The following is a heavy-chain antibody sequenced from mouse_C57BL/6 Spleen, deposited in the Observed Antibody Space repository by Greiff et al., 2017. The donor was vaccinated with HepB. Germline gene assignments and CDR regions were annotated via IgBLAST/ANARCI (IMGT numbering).Heavy chain of an antibody. CDR2: IYPGDGDT. CDR3: AREGILRSWYFDV. J-gene: IGHJ1*03. CDR1: GYAFSSSW. Sequence: QVQLQQSGPELVKPGASVKISCKASGYAFSSSWMNWVKQGPGKGLEWIGRIYPGDGDTNYNGKFKGKATLTADKSSSTAYMQLSSLTSEDSAVYFCAREGILRSWYFDVWGTGTTVTVSS. V-gene: IGHV1-82*01. D-gene: IGHD1-1*01.